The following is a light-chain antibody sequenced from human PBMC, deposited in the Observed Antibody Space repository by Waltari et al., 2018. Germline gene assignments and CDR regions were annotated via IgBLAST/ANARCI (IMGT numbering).Light chain of an antibody. Sequence: DLQMTQSPSSLSASVRDRVTITCRACQSISSFLNWYQQTPGKAPKLLIYAASSLQSGVPSRVSGSGTGTDFTRTISSLQPEGFATYYCQQSYSTPWTFGQGTKVEIK. J-gene: IGKJ1*01. V-gene: IGKV1-39*01. CDR2: AAS. CDR3: QQSYSTPWT. CDR1: QSISSF.